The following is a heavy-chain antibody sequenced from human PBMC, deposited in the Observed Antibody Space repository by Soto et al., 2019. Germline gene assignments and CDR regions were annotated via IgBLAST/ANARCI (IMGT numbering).Heavy chain of an antibody. J-gene: IGHJ4*02. CDR1: GYTFTSYG. CDR3: ARTDYGDYYFDY. Sequence: GASVKVSCKASGYTFTSYGISWVRQAPGQGLEWMGGIIPNIGKTNYAQKFQGRVTITADASTSTAYMELSSLRSEDTAVYYCARTDYGDYYFDYWGQGTLVTVSS. D-gene: IGHD4-17*01. CDR2: IIPNIGKT. V-gene: IGHV1-69*13.